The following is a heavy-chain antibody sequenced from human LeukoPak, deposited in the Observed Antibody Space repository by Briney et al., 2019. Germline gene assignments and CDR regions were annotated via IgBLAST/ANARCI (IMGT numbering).Heavy chain of an antibody. V-gene: IGHV3-74*01. CDR2: INSDGSTT. Sequence: GGSLRLSCAASGFTFSSYWMHWVRQAPGKGLVWVSRINSDGSTTNYADSVKGRFTISRDNAKNTLDLQMNSLRAEDTAVYYCARRSSGSPPYYFDYWGQGTLVTVSS. J-gene: IGHJ4*02. CDR1: GFTFSSYW. CDR3: ARRSSGSPPYYFDY. D-gene: IGHD1-26*01.